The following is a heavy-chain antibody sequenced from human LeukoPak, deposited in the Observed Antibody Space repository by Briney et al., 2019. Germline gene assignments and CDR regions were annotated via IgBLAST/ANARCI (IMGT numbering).Heavy chain of an antibody. D-gene: IGHD5-18*01. Sequence: TGGSLRLSCAASGLTFSSYEMNWVRQAPGKGLEWVSYISSSGSTIYYADSVKGRFTISRDNAKNSLYLQMNSLRAEDTAVYYCASSYAGGYSYGWYYFDYWGPGTLVTVSS. V-gene: IGHV3-48*03. J-gene: IGHJ4*02. CDR1: GLTFSSYE. CDR3: ASSYAGGYSYGWYYFDY. CDR2: ISSSGSTI.